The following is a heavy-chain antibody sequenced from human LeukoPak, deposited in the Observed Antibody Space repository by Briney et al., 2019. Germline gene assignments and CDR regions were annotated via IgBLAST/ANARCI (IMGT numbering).Heavy chain of an antibody. CDR1: GYTFTSYD. V-gene: IGHV1-18*01. D-gene: IGHD5-24*01. CDR3: ARVNYSRSLYYYYYYMDV. CDR2: ISAYNGNT. Sequence: ASVKVSCKASGYTFTSYDINWVRQAPGQGLEWMGWISAYNGNTNYAQKLQGRVTMTTDTSTSTAYMELRSLRSDDTAVYYCARVNYSRSLYYYYYYMDVWGKGTTVTVSS. J-gene: IGHJ6*03.